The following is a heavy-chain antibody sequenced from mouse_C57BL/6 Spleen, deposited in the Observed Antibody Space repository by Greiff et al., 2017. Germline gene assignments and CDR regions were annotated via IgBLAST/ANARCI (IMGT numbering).Heavy chain of an antibody. J-gene: IGHJ4*01. D-gene: IGHD1-1*01. CDR3: ARDPYYYGSSYDAMDY. CDR2: IWSGGST. V-gene: IGHV2-2*01. CDR1: GFSLTSYG. Sequence: QVHVKQSGPGLVQPSQSLSITCTVSGFSLTSYGVHWVRQSPGKGLEWLGVIWSGGSTDYNAAFISRLSISKDNSKSQVFFKMNSLQADDTAIYYCARDPYYYGSSYDAMDYWGQGTSVTVSS.